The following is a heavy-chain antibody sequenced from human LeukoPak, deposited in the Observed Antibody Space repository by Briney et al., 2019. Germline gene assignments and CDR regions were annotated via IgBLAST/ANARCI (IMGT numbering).Heavy chain of an antibody. Sequence: PSETLSLTCTVSGGSISSYYWSWIRQPPGKGLEWIGYIYYSGSTNYNPSLKSRVTISVDTSKNQFSLKLSSVTAADTAVYYCARVSGSSGWYLMLGFDYWGQGTLVTVYS. J-gene: IGHJ4*02. V-gene: IGHV4-59*01. CDR3: ARVSGSSGWYLMLGFDY. CDR1: GGSISSYY. CDR2: IYYSGST. D-gene: IGHD6-19*01.